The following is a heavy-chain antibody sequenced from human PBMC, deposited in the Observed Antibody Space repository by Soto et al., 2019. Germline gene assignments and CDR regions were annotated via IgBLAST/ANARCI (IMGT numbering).Heavy chain of an antibody. Sequence: SQTLSLTCAISGYSVSSNSAAWNWIRQSPSRGLEWLGRTYYRSKWYNDYAVSVKSRITINPDTSKNQFSLQLNSVTPEDTAVYYCARIIIMVRGVPLNMFDPGGQGTLVTVSS. CDR3: ARIIIMVRGVPLNMFDP. CDR2: TYYRSKWYN. V-gene: IGHV6-1*01. D-gene: IGHD3-10*01. CDR1: GYSVSSNSAA. J-gene: IGHJ5*02.